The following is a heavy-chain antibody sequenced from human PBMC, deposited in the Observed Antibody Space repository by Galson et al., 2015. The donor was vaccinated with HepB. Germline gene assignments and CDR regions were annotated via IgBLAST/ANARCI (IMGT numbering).Heavy chain of an antibody. J-gene: IGHJ6*03. Sequence: SVKVSCKASGGTFSSYAISWVRQAPGQGLEWMGGIIPIFGTSNYAQKFQGRVTITADESTSTAYVEVSRLRSEDTAVYYCARAYSGRIKRQYCSNTGCYDYYYYMDVCGKGTTVTVSS. CDR2: IIPIFGTS. D-gene: IGHD2-2*01. CDR3: ARAYSGRIKRQYCSNTGCYDYYYYMDV. CDR1: GGTFSSYA. V-gene: IGHV1-69*13.